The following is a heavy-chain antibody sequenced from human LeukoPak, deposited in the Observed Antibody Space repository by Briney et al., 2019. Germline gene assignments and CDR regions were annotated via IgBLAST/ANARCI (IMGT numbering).Heavy chain of an antibody. J-gene: IGHJ6*02. CDR3: ARDPLNTMIGGYYYGMDV. V-gene: IGHV3-33*01. Sequence: GRSLRLSCAASGFTFSSYGMHWVRQAPGKGLEWVAVIWYDGSNKYYADSVKGRFTISRDNSKNTLYLQMNSLRAEDTAVYYCARDPLNTMIGGYYYGMDVWGQGTTVTVSS. D-gene: IGHD3-22*01. CDR2: IWYDGSNK. CDR1: GFTFSSYG.